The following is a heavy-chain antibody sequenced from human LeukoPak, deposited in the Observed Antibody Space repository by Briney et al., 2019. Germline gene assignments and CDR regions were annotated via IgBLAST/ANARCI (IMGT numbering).Heavy chain of an antibody. CDR3: ARVGYSSGWTETYFDF. CDR2: IYSTGIT. J-gene: IGHJ4*02. Sequence: SETLSLTCSVSGGSISNYYWSWIRRTPVKGLEWIGYIYSTGITNYNPSLQSRVTMSVDTSKDQFSLRLSSVTAADTALYYCARVGYSSGWTETYFDFWGQGMLVTVSS. D-gene: IGHD6-19*01. V-gene: IGHV4-59*01. CDR1: GGSISNYY.